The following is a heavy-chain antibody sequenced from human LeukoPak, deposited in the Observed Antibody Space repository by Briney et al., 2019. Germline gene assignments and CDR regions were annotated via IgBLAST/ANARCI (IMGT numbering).Heavy chain of an antibody. Sequence: LKISCKGSGYSFTSYWIGWLRQMPGKGLEWMGIIYPGDSDTRYSPSFQGQVTISADKSISTAYLQWSSLKASDTAMYYCATQQLDKDRYGDYWGQGTLVTVSS. CDR3: ATQQLDKDRYGDY. J-gene: IGHJ4*02. D-gene: IGHD1-1*01. CDR2: IYPGDSDT. V-gene: IGHV5-51*01. CDR1: GYSFTSYW.